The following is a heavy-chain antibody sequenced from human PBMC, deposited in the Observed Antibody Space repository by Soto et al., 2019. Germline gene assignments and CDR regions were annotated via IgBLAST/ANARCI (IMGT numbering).Heavy chain of an antibody. V-gene: IGHV3-33*01. CDR3: VRWADMRAMGV. CDR1: GFAFSSHG. J-gene: IGHJ6*02. CDR2: IWYDGSEK. Sequence: QVQLVESGGGVVQPGRSLRLSCVASGFAFSSHGIHWVRQAAGKGLEWVAVIWYDGSEKYYADSVKGRFTISRDNSKNTLYLQMNRLRVEDTAVYYCVRWADMRAMGVWGQGTTVTVSS.